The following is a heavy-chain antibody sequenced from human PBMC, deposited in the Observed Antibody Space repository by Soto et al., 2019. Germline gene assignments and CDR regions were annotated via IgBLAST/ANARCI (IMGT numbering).Heavy chain of an antibody. J-gene: IGHJ5*02. CDR2: MNPNSGNT. D-gene: IGHD5-18*01. CDR3: ARGSLYSYGSWFDP. V-gene: IGHV1-8*01. CDR1: GYTFTSYD. Sequence: GASVKVSCKASGYTFTSYDINWVRQATGQGLEWMGWMNPNSGNTGYAQKFQGRVTMTRNTSISTAYMELSSLRSEDTAVYYCARGSLYSYGSWFDPWGQGTLVTVSS.